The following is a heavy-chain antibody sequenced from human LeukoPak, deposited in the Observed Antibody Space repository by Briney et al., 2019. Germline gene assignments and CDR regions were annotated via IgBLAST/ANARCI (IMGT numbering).Heavy chain of an antibody. Sequence: SETLSLTCTVSGGSISSGGYYWSWIRQHPGKGLEWIGYIYSGSTYYNPSLKSRVTISVDTSKNQFSLKLSSVTAADTAVYYCARAAAGTWGFDYWGQGTLVTVSS. D-gene: IGHD6-13*01. V-gene: IGHV4-31*03. CDR2: IYSGST. CDR3: ARAAAGTWGFDY. CDR1: GGSISSGGYY. J-gene: IGHJ4*02.